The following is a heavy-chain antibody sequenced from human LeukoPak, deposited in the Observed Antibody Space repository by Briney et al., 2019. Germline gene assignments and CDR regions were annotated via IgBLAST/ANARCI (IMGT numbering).Heavy chain of an antibody. J-gene: IGHJ4*02. V-gene: IGHV4-39*01. D-gene: IGHD1-26*01. CDR1: GGSISSSSYY. CDR2: IYYSGST. CDR3: ASLRERSYYARGFDY. Sequence: PSETLSLTCTVSGGSISSSSYYWGWIRQPPGKGLEWIGSIYYSGSTYYNPSLKSRVTISVDTSKNQLSLKLSSVTAADTAVYYCASLRERSYYARGFDYWGQGTLVTVSS.